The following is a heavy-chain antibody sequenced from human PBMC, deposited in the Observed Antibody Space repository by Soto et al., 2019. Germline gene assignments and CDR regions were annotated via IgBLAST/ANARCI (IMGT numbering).Heavy chain of an antibody. CDR1: GYTFTSYY. Sequence: ASVKVSCKASGYTFTSYYMHWVRQAPGQGLEWMGIINPSSGSTSYAQKFQGRVTMTRDTSTSTVYMELSSLRSEDTAVYYCARDTQLVSYYYGMDVWGQGTTVTVS. CDR3: ARDTQLVSYYYGMDV. CDR2: INPSSGST. J-gene: IGHJ6*02. D-gene: IGHD6-13*01. V-gene: IGHV1-46*01.